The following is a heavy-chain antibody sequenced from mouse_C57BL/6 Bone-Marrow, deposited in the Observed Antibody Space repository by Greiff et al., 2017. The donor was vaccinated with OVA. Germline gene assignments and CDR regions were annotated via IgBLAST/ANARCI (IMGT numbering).Heavy chain of an antibody. CDR1: GFSLSTSGMG. D-gene: IGHD5-5*01. CDR3: ARRLGLPFDY. V-gene: IGHV8-12*01. CDR2: IYWDDDK. Sequence: QVTLKESGPGILQSSQTLSLTCSFSGFSLSTSGMGVSWIRQPSGKGLEWLAHIYWDDDKRYNPSLKSRLTISKDTSRNQVFLKITSVDTADTATYYCARRLGLPFDYWGQGTTLTVSS. J-gene: IGHJ2*01.